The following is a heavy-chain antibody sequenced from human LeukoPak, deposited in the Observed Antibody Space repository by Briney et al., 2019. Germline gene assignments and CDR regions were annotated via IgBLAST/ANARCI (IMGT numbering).Heavy chain of an antibody. Sequence: SETLSLTCTVSGGSVSSGSYYWSWIRQHPGKGLEWIGYIYYSGRTYQNPSLKTRITMSIDTSKNQFSLRLSSVTAADTAVYYCARGHVGLAMDVWGQGTTVTVSS. D-gene: IGHD3-16*01. CDR3: ARGHVGLAMDV. J-gene: IGHJ6*02. V-gene: IGHV4-31*03. CDR2: IYYSGRT. CDR1: GGSVSSGSYY.